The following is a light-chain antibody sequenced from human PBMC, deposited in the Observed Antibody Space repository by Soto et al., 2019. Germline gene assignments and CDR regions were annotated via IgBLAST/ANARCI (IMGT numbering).Light chain of an antibody. V-gene: IGLV2-11*01. CDR1: SSDFGLYKY. CDR2: AVS. Sequence: QSALTQPRSVSGSPGQSVTMSCTGTSSDFGLYKYVSWYQQHPGKPPKFIIYAVSKRPSGVPDRFSGSKSGNTASLTISGLQAEDEADYYCCSYAGTFSVIFGGGTKVTVL. J-gene: IGLJ2*01. CDR3: CSYAGTFSVI.